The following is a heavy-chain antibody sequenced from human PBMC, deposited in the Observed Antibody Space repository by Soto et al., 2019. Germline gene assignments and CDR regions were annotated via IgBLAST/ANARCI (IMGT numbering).Heavy chain of an antibody. CDR3: AKDLLLTTITTVGD. J-gene: IGHJ4*02. Sequence: QVQLVESGGGVVQPGRSLRLSCAASGFIFSTYGMHWVRQAPGKGLEWLSVISYDGNNKYYADSVKGRFTISRDNSKHMLCLQMDSLRTEDTAVYYCAKDLLLTTITTVGDWGQGTLVTVSS. V-gene: IGHV3-30*18. CDR1: GFIFSTYG. D-gene: IGHD4-17*01. CDR2: ISYDGNNK.